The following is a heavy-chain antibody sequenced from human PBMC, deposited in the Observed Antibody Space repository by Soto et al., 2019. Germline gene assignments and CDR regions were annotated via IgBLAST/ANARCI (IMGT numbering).Heavy chain of an antibody. Sequence: QVQLQESGPGLVKPSETLSLTCTVSGGSISSYYWSWIRQPPGKGLEWIGYIYYSGSTNYNPSLKSRVTISVDTSKNHFSLKLSSVTAADTAVYYCARVMEMADILTGFYYYYMDVWGKGTTVTVSS. D-gene: IGHD3-9*01. V-gene: IGHV4-59*01. CDR1: GGSISSYY. CDR3: ARVMEMADILTGFYYYYMDV. CDR2: IYYSGST. J-gene: IGHJ6*03.